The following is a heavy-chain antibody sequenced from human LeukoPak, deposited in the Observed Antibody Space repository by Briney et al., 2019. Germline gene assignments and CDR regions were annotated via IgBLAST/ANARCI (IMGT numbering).Heavy chain of an antibody. V-gene: IGHV4-59*01. CDR1: GGSISSYY. CDR3: ARRNVVVASHRAFDI. D-gene: IGHD2-15*01. Sequence: SETLSLTRTVSGGSISSYYWSWIRQPPGKGLEWIGYIYYSGSTNYNPSLKSRVTISVDTSKNQFSLKLSSVTAADTAVYYCARRNVVVASHRAFDIWGQGTMVTVSS. CDR2: IYYSGST. J-gene: IGHJ3*02.